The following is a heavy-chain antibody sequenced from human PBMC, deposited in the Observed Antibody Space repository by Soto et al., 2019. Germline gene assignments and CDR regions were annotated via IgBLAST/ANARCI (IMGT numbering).Heavy chain of an antibody. J-gene: IGHJ6*02. D-gene: IGHD3-22*01. Sequence: QVQLVQSGAEVQKPGSSVKVSCKASGGTFSSYAISWVRQAPGQGLEWMGGIIPIFGTANYAQKFQGRVTITADESTSTAYMELSSLRSEDTAVYYCARDAYYYDSSGYSNAYYYYGMDVWGQGTTVTVSS. CDR1: GGTFSSYA. CDR3: ARDAYYYDSSGYSNAYYYYGMDV. CDR2: IIPIFGTA. V-gene: IGHV1-69*01.